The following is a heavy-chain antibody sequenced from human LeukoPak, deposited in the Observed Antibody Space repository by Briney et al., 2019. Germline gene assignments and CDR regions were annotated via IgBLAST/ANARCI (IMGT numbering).Heavy chain of an antibody. CDR1: GFTFSSYA. Sequence: GGSLRLSCAASGFTFSSYAMSWVRLAPGKGLEWVSAIVGSGGSTFYADSVEGRFTISRDNSKNTLYLQMNSLRVEDTAVYYCAKGGKWDVTPFDYWGQGTLVTVSS. CDR2: IVGSGGST. V-gene: IGHV3-23*01. D-gene: IGHD1-26*01. CDR3: AKGGKWDVTPFDY. J-gene: IGHJ4*02.